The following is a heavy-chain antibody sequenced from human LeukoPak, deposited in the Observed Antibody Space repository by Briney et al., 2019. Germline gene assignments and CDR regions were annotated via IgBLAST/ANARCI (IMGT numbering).Heavy chain of an antibody. V-gene: IGHV3-33*07. CDR1: GFTFSRHW. CDR2: IWFDGSNK. D-gene: IGHD2-2*01. Sequence: GGSLRLSCAASGFTFSRHWMTWVRQAPGKGLEWVAVIWFDGSNKHYADSVKGRFTISRDNSENTLYLQMNSLRAEDTAVYCCARDPSYCSSTSCYVGSPLYYYYPMDVWGQGTTVTVSS. J-gene: IGHJ6*02. CDR3: ARDPSYCSSTSCYVGSPLYYYYPMDV.